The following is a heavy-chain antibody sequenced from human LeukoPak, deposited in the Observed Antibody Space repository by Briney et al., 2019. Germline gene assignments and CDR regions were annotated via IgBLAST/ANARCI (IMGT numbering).Heavy chain of an antibody. J-gene: IGHJ4*02. D-gene: IGHD6-6*01. CDR2: ISYDGSNK. CDR1: GFSLSAYG. V-gene: IGHV3-30*18. CDR3: AKDGSSLGFDY. Sequence: GGSLRLSCAASGFSLSAYGVHWVRQAPGKGLEWVAVISYDGSNKYYADSVKGRFTISRDNSKNTLYLQMNSLRAEDTAVYYCAKDGSSLGFDYWGQGTLVTVSS.